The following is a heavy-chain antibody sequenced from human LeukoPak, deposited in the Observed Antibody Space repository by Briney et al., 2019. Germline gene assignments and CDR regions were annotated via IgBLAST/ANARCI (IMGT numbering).Heavy chain of an antibody. CDR2: IRQDGGEK. CDR3: ARDGTAAGLYSDL. V-gene: IGHV3-7*01. D-gene: IGHD6-13*01. J-gene: IGHJ4*01. CDR1: GFTFTDYW. Sequence: AGSLRLSCAVSGFTFTDYWMNWVRQAPGKGLEWVASIRQDGGEKTYVDSVKGRFTISRDNTKNSLSLQVNSLRAEDTAVYYCARDGTAAGLYSDLCGQGTLVTVSS.